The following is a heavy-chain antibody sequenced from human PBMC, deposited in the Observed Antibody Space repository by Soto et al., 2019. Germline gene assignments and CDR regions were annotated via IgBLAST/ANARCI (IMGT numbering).Heavy chain of an antibody. Sequence: QVQLVQSGAEVKKPGASVKVSCKASGYTFTSYAMHWVRQAPGQRLEWMGWIDAGNGNTKYSQRFQGRVTVTRDTSASTAYVELSRLRTEGPAGFYCAAFPGYWGPGTLVTVSS. V-gene: IGHV1-3*01. CDR3: AAFPGY. CDR1: GYTFTSYA. D-gene: IGHD3-16*01. J-gene: IGHJ4*02. CDR2: IDAGNGNT.